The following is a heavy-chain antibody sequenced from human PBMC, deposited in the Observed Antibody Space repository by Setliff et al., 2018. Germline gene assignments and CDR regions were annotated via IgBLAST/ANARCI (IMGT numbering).Heavy chain of an antibody. CDR2: ISPSGNT. CDR3: ARSPSSGAYWNPRPFYSDY. CDR1: GASITSGGFY. V-gene: IGHV4-61*09. D-gene: IGHD1-26*01. J-gene: IGHJ4*02. Sequence: SETLSLTCSVSGASITSGGFYWTWIRQPAGKGLEWIGHISPSGNTTYNPSVKGRVTISLDTSKNHFSLKLDSVTAADTALYYCARSPSSGAYWNPRPFYSDYWARGTLVTVSS.